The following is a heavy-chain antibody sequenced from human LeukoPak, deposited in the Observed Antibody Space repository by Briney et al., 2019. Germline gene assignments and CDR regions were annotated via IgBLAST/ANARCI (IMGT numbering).Heavy chain of an antibody. J-gene: IGHJ5*02. D-gene: IGHD1-1*01. CDR3: ARLNWNDGWFDP. CDR1: GGSISSSSYY. V-gene: IGHV4-39*01. Sequence: SETLSLTCTVSGGSISSSSYYWGWIRQPPGKGLEWIGSIYYSGSTYYNPSLKSRVTISVDTSKNQFPLKLSSVTAADTAVYYCARLNWNDGWFDPWGQGTLVTVSS. CDR2: IYYSGST.